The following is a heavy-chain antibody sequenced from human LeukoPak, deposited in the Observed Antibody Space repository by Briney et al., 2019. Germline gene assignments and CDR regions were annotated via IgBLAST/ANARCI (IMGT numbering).Heavy chain of an antibody. J-gene: IGHJ6*02. CDR2: IYTSGST. CDR1: GGSISSYY. CDR3: ARLLGSWVYYYYGMDV. D-gene: IGHD3-10*01. Sequence: SETLSLTCTVSGGSISSYYWSWIRQPAGKGLEWIGRIYTSGSTNYNPSLKSRVTMSVDTSKNQFSLKLSSVTAADTAVYYCARLLGSWVYYYYGMDVWGQGTTVTVSS. V-gene: IGHV4-4*07.